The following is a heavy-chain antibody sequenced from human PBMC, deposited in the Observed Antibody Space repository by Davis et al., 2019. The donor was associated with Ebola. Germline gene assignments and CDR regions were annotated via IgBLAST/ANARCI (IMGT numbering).Heavy chain of an antibody. D-gene: IGHD6-6*01. CDR3: ARDPGSSSFDY. CDR1: RFTFNNYG. J-gene: IGHJ4*02. CDR2: IWFDGSSK. Sequence: GESLKISCEASRFTFNNYGMHWVRRAPGKGLEWVAVIWFDGSSKYYADSVRGRFTISRDNSKNTLYLQMNRPRAEDTAVYYCARDPGSSSFDYWGQGSLVTVSS. V-gene: IGHV3-33*01.